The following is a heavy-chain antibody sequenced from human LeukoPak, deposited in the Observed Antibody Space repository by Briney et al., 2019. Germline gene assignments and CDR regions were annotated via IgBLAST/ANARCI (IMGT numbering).Heavy chain of an antibody. CDR3: ARDKPGYSYGYLAGNYYYYYMDV. CDR1: GGSFSGYY. D-gene: IGHD5-18*01. Sequence: SETLSLTCAVYGGSFSGYYWSWIRQPPGKGLEWIGEINHSGSTNYNPSLKSRVTISVDTSKNQLSLKLSSVTAADTAVYYCARDKPGYSYGYLAGNYYYYYMDVWGKGTTVTASS. CDR2: INHSGST. J-gene: IGHJ6*03. V-gene: IGHV4-34*01.